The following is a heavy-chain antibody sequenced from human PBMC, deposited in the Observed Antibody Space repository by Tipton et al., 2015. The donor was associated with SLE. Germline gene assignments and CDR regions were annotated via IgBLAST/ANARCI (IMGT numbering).Heavy chain of an antibody. D-gene: IGHD6-19*01. CDR2: IYYSGNT. CDR1: GGSTSSSSYY. V-gene: IGHV4-61*05. Sequence: TLSLTCTVSGGSTSSSSYYWSWIRQPPGKGLEWIGYIYYSGNTKYNPSLKSRVTISVDTSKNQFSLKLSSVTAADTAVYYCASLSSSGWYLDYWGQGTLVTVSS. J-gene: IGHJ4*02. CDR3: ASLSSSGWYLDY.